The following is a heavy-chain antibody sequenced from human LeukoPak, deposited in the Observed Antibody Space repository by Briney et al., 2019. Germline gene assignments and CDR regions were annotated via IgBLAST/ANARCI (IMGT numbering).Heavy chain of an antibody. CDR2: ISWNSDNI. D-gene: IGHD3-10*01. CDR3: AKDGLYASGLGNWFDP. V-gene: IGHV3-9*01. CDR1: GFTFDDYA. Sequence: GGSLRLSCAASGFTFDDYAMHWVRHAPGKGLEWVSGISWNSDNIGYADSVKGRFTISRDNAKNSLYLQMNSQRPEDTALYYCAKDGLYASGLGNWFDPWGQGTLVTVSS. J-gene: IGHJ5*02.